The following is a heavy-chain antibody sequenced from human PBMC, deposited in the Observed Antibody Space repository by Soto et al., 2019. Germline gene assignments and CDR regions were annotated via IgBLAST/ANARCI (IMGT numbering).Heavy chain of an antibody. CDR1: GYSVSSSDYC. CDR3: APLTVSLSGPYGIHV. Sequence: SETLSLTCSVSGYSVSSSDYCWAWIRQPPVKGLEWIGSMFYSGLTYYNQSLKSRVTLSVDTSKNHFSVRLNSVTAADTAVYYCAPLTVSLSGPYGIHVWGPWTTVTV. CDR2: MFYSGLT. J-gene: IGHJ6*02. V-gene: IGHV4-39*01. D-gene: IGHD2-15*01.